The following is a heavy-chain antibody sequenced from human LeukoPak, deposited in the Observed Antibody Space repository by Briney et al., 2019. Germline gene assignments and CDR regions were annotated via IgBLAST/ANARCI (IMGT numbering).Heavy chain of an antibody. D-gene: IGHD6-19*01. CDR3: AKDYSSGWFLNY. Sequence: GGSLRLSCAASGFTFSSYAMSWVRQAPGKGLEWVSDITGNSYYTYYADSVKGRFTISRDNSKNTLYLQMNSLRAEDTAVYYCAKDYSSGWFLNYWGQGTLVTVSS. CDR1: GFTFSSYA. CDR2: ITGNSYYT. V-gene: IGHV3-23*01. J-gene: IGHJ4*02.